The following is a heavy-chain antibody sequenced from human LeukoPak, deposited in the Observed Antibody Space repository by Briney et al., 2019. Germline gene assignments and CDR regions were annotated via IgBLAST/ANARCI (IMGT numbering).Heavy chain of an antibody. CDR3: ARPDTAMVYDAFDI. CDR2: IYPGDSDT. Sequence: GESLKISCKGSGYSFINYWIGWVRQMPGKGLEWMGIIYPGDSDTRYSPSFQGQVTISADKSISTAYLQWSSLKASDTAMYYCARPDTAMVYDAFDIWGQGTMVTVSS. D-gene: IGHD5-18*01. J-gene: IGHJ3*02. V-gene: IGHV5-51*01. CDR1: GYSFINYW.